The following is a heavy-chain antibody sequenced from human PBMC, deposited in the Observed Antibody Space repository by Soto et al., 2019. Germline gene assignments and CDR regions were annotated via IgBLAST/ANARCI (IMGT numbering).Heavy chain of an antibody. D-gene: IGHD5-12*01. CDR3: AKDRGPLKIYSGYDLNKDY. V-gene: IGHV3-23*01. CDR1: GFTISSYA. J-gene: IGHJ4*02. Sequence: GGLMRLCCAASGFTISSYAMSWVRQTPGRGLEWVSAISGSGGSTYYADSVKGRFTISRDNSKNTLYLQMHSLRAEDPAVYYCAKDRGPLKIYSGYDLNKDYWGQGTLVTVSS. CDR2: ISGSGGST.